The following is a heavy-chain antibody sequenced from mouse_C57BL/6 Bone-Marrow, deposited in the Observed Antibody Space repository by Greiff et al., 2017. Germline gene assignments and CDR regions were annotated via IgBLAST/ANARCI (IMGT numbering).Heavy chain of an antibody. J-gene: IGHJ4*01. CDR1: GFNIKDYY. D-gene: IGHD2-1*01. Sequence: DVKLQESGAELVRPGASVKLSCTASGFNIKDYYMHWVKQRPEQGLEWIGRIDPEDGDTEYAPKFQGKATMTADTSSNTAYLQLSSLTSEDTAVYYCTTPIYYGYAMDYWGQGTSVTVSS. CDR2: IDPEDGDT. V-gene: IGHV14-1*01. CDR3: TTPIYYGYAMDY.